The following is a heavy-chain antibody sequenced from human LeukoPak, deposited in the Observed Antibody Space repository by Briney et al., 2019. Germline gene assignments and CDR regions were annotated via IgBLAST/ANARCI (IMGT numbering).Heavy chain of an antibody. Sequence: GGSLRLSCAASGFTFSNYWMSWVRQAPGKGLEWVANIRQDGSEIYYVDSVKGRFTISRDNAKNSLFLQMNSLRAEDTAVYYCARRAQTTVTRRSPFDPWGQGTLVTVSS. CDR1: GFTFSNYW. V-gene: IGHV3-7*01. CDR2: IRQDGSEI. J-gene: IGHJ5*02. CDR3: ARRAQTTVTRRSPFDP. D-gene: IGHD4-17*01.